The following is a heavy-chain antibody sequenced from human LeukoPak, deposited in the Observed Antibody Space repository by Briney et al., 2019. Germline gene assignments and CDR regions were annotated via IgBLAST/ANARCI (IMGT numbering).Heavy chain of an antibody. Sequence: ASVKVSCKASGGTFSSYAISWVRQAPGQGLEWMGWISAYNGNTNYAQKLQGRVTVTTDTSTSTAYMELRSLRSDDTAVYYCARDANIVVVPADVRLDYWGQGTLVTVSS. D-gene: IGHD2-2*01. CDR3: ARDANIVVVPADVRLDY. CDR1: GGTFSSYA. CDR2: ISAYNGNT. J-gene: IGHJ4*02. V-gene: IGHV1-18*01.